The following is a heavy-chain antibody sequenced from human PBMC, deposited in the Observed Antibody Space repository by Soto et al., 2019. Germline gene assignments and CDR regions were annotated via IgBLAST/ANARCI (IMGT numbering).Heavy chain of an antibody. D-gene: IGHD5-12*01. Sequence: VTVACKASGYTFTSYGISWVRQAAGQGLEWMGWMSPNSENEGYAQKFQGRVGVPRVTSITTAYMELSSLRPEDTSVHYCIRAYGHCGNTGGYNSFDFWGQGTLVTVSS. CDR3: IRAYGHCGNTGGYNSFDF. CDR2: MSPNSENE. V-gene: IGHV1-8*02. J-gene: IGHJ5*01. CDR1: GYTFTSYG.